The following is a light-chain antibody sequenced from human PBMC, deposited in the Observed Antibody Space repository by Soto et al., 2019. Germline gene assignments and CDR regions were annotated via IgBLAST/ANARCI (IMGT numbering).Light chain of an antibody. CDR2: SAS. CDR1: QTVSSDY. CDR3: QQYSASPRT. Sequence: EIILTQSPDTLSLSPGERATLSCRASQTVSSDYLAWCQQRPGQAPRLLIHSASSRATGIPDRFSASGTGTDFTLTISRLEPEDFAVYYCQQYSASPRTFGQGTKVDIK. V-gene: IGKV3-20*01. J-gene: IGKJ1*01.